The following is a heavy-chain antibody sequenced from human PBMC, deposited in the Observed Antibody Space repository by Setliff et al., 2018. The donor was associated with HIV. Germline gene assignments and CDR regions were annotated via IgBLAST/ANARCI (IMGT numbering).Heavy chain of an antibody. CDR1: GGTFSTYA. CDR3: AREGAAAGLDLDY. CDR2: VNPNSGNT. D-gene: IGHD6-13*01. J-gene: IGHJ4*02. Sequence: ASVKVSCKASGGTFSTYAISWVRQAPGQGLEWMGWVNPNSGNTGYAQKFQGRVTMTRNTSTSTVYMEVSSLRSEDMAVYYCAREGAAAGLDLDYWGQGTLVTVS. V-gene: IGHV1-8*02.